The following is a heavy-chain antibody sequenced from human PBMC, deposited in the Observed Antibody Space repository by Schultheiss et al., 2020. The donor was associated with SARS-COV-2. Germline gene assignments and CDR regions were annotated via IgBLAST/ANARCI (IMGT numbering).Heavy chain of an antibody. CDR2: IYYSGST. J-gene: IGHJ4*02. D-gene: IGHD6-13*01. Sequence: SETLSLTCTVSGGSISSYYWSWIRQPPGKGLEWIGYIYYSGSTYYTPSLKSRVTISVDTSKNQFSLKLSSVTAADTAIYYCGSLLYTSSWPVDYWGQGSLVTVSS. CDR3: GSLLYTSSWPVDY. CDR1: GGSISSYY. V-gene: IGHV4-59*08.